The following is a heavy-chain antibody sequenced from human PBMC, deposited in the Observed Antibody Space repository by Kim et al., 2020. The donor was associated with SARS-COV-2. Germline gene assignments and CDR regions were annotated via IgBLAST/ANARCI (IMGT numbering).Heavy chain of an antibody. V-gene: IGHV6-1*01. CDR2: TYYRSKWYN. CDR3: AREIAAAGPRSTNYYYYYGMDV. Sequence: SQTLSLTCAISGDSVSSNSAAWNWIRQSPSRGLEWLGRTYYRSKWYNDYAVSVKSRITINPDTSKNQFSLQLNSVTPEDTAVYYCAREIAAAGPRSTNYYYYYGMDVWGQGTTVTVSS. CDR1: GDSVSSNSAA. J-gene: IGHJ6*02. D-gene: IGHD6-13*01.